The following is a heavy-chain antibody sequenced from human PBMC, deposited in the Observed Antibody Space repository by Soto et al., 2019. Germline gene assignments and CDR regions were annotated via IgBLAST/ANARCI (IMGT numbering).Heavy chain of an antibody. CDR1: GGTFSSYT. Sequence: SVKVSCKASGGTFSSYTISWVRQAPGQGLEWMGRIIPILGIANYAQKFQGRVTITADKSTSTAYMELSSLRSEDTAVYYCARIDDDYIWESYLGPHYWGQGTLVTDSS. CDR3: ARIDDDYIWESYLGPHY. J-gene: IGHJ4*02. V-gene: IGHV1-69*02. CDR2: IIPILGIA. D-gene: IGHD3-16*01.